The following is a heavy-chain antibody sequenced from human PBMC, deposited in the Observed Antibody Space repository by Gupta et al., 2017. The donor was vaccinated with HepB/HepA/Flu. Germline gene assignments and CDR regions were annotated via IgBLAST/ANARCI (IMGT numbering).Heavy chain of an antibody. J-gene: IGHJ6*02. V-gene: IGHV3-9*01. Sequence: GESGGGLVQPGRSLRLSCAASGFTFDDYAMHWVRQAPGKGLEWVSGISWNSGSIGYADSVKGRFTISRDNAKNSLYLQMNSLRAEDTALYYCAKDREGPYYYGMDVWGQGTTVTVSS. D-gene: IGHD1-26*01. CDR3: AKDREGPYYYGMDV. CDR2: ISWNSGSI. CDR1: GFTFDDYA.